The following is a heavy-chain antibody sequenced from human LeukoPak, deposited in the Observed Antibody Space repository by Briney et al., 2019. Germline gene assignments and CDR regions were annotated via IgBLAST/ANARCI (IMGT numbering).Heavy chain of an antibody. V-gene: IGHV4-61*02. CDR1: GGSISSGSYY. Sequence: SETLSLTCTVSGGSISSGSYYWSWIRQPAGKGLEWIGRIYTSGSTNYNPSLKSRVTISVDTSKNQFSLKLSSVTAADTAVYYCARGEGYDYVWGSYRFGYWGQGTLVTVSS. D-gene: IGHD3-16*02. CDR2: IYTSGST. J-gene: IGHJ4*02. CDR3: ARGEGYDYVWGSYRFGY.